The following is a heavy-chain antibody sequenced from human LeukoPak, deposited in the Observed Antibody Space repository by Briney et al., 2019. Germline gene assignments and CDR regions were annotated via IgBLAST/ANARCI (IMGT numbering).Heavy chain of an antibody. J-gene: IGHJ3*01. CDR2: IYHSGSA. CDR1: GFTFSSYS. CDR3: ARGRAFDF. Sequence: GSLRLSCAASGFTFSSYSMNWVRQAPGKGLEWIGNIYHSGSAYYNPSLKGRVTISVDTSKNQFSLKLSSVTAADTAVYYCARGRAFDFWGQGTMVTVSS. V-gene: IGHV4-38-2*01.